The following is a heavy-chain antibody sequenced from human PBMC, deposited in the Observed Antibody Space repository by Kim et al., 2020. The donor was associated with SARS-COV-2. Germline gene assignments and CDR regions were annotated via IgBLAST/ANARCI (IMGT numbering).Heavy chain of an antibody. Sequence: ASVKVSCKASGYTFTSYAMNWVRQAPGQGLEWMGWINTNTGNPTYAQCFTGRFVFSLDTSVSTAYLQISSLKAEDTAVYYCAKSAVVGFWSGYYYFDYWGQGTLVTVSS. V-gene: IGHV7-4-1*02. CDR3: AKSAVVGFWSGYYYFDY. D-gene: IGHD3-3*01. CDR2: INTNTGNP. CDR1: GYTFTSYA. J-gene: IGHJ4*02.